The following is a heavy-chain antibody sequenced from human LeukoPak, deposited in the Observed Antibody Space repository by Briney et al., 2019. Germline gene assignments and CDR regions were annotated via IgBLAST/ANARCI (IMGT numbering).Heavy chain of an antibody. CDR2: ISSSGSTI. V-gene: IGHV3-48*03. Sequence: GGSLRLSCAASGFTFSRYEMNWVRQAPGKGLEWVSYISSSGSTIYYADSVKGRFTISRDNAKNSLYLQMNSLRAEDTAVYYCARGGRDGYDFDYWGQGTPVTVSS. J-gene: IGHJ4*02. D-gene: IGHD5-12*01. CDR1: GFTFSRYE. CDR3: ARGGRDGYDFDY.